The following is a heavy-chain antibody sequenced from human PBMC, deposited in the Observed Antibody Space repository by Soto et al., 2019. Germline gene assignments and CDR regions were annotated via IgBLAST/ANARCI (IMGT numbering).Heavy chain of an antibody. CDR3: AKGYSTWYGVFDF. J-gene: IGHJ4*02. V-gene: IGHV3-23*01. Sequence: GGSLRLSCAASGFTFIGYTMSWVRQAPGKGLEWVSGISCSVSSTYYVDSVKGRFTISRDNSKNTLYVEMNSLRAEDTAVYYCAKGYSTWYGVFDFWGQGTLVTVSS. D-gene: IGHD6-13*01. CDR2: ISCSVSST. CDR1: GFTFIGYT.